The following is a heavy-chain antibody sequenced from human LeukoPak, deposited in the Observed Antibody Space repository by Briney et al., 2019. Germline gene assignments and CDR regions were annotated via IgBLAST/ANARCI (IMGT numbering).Heavy chain of an antibody. V-gene: IGHV3-21*04. CDR1: GFTFSSYS. D-gene: IGHD6-19*01. CDR3: AKDRGIAVADSETNFDY. J-gene: IGHJ4*02. Sequence: PGGSLRLSCAASGFTFSSYSMNWVRQAPGKGLEWVSSISGSSTYIYYTDSVKGRFTISRDNAKNSLYLQMNSLRAEDTAVYYCAKDRGIAVADSETNFDYWGQGTLVTVSS. CDR2: ISGSSTYI.